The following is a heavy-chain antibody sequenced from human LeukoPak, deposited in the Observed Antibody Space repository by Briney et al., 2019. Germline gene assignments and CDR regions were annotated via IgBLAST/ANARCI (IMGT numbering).Heavy chain of an antibody. J-gene: IGHJ6*03. CDR3: ARGLGEEILTGHYYYYYMDV. D-gene: IGHD3-9*01. V-gene: IGHV4-34*01. CDR1: GGSSSGYY. CDR2: INHSGST. Sequence: PPETPSLTCAVYGGSSSGYYWSWIRQPPGKGLEGIREINHSGSTNYNPSLKSRVTISVDTSKSQFSLKLSSVTAADTAVYYCARGLGEEILTGHYYYYYMDVWGKGTTVTVSS.